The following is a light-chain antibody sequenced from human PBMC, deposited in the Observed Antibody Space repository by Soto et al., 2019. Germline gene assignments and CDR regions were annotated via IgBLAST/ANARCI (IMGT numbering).Light chain of an antibody. CDR3: QHYYSYSYA. V-gene: IGKV1-5*03. CDR2: KAS. Sequence: DIQMTQSPSTLSGSVGDRVTITCRASQTISTWLAWYQQNPGKAPKLLIYKASTLKSGVPSRFSGSGSGTEFTLTISSLQPDDFATYYCQHYYSYSYAFGQGTKVEFK. J-gene: IGKJ1*01. CDR1: QTISTW.